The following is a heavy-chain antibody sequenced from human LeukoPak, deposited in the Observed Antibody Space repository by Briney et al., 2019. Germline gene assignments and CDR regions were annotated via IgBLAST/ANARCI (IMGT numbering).Heavy chain of an antibody. V-gene: IGHV4-59*12. J-gene: IGHJ4*02. CDR2: IYYSGST. CDR3: AREGAYSSTWDYYFDY. D-gene: IGHD6-13*01. Sequence: SETLSLTCTVSGGSISSYYWSWIRQPPGKGLEWIGYIYYSGSTNYNPSLKSRVTISGDTSKNQFSLKLRSVTAADTAVYYCAREGAYSSTWDYYFDYWGQGTLVTVSS. CDR1: GGSISSYY.